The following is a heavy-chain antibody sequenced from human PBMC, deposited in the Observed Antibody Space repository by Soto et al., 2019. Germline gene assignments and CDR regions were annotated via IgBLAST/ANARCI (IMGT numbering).Heavy chain of an antibody. V-gene: IGHV2-5*02. D-gene: IGHD6-13*01. CDR1: GFSLSTSGVG. J-gene: IGHJ5*02. CDR2: IFWDDDK. CDR3: AHRPVAAAETGSNCFDP. Sequence: QITLRESGPTLMKPTQTLTLTCTFSGFSLSTSGVGVGWIRQPPGKALEWLALIFWDDDKRYSPSLMSWLTITKDTSKNQVVLTMTNMDPVDTATYYCAHRPVAAAETGSNCFDPWGQGTLVTVSS.